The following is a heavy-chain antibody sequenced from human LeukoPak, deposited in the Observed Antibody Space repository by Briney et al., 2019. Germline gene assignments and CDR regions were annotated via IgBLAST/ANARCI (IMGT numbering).Heavy chain of an antibody. CDR2: ISEGGECA. CDR3: AKASTRSYFFDH. Sequence: GGSLRLSCAASGLAFSRYAMSWVRQAPGKGLEWVSTISEGGECAYYAASVKGRFTMSRDNSKSTVYLQVRSLRAEDTAVYFCAKASTRSYFFDHWGQGTLVIVSP. CDR1: GLAFSRYA. J-gene: IGHJ4*02. V-gene: IGHV3-23*01.